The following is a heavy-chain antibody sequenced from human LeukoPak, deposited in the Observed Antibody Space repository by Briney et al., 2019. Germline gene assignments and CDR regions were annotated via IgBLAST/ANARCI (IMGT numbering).Heavy chain of an antibody. V-gene: IGHV1-2*02. CDR2: INPNDGDT. CDR1: GYTFTDYY. CDR3: ARANFLYCSSTTCLFDY. J-gene: IGHJ4*02. D-gene: IGHD2-2*01. Sequence: SSVKVSCKASGYTFTDYYMHWVRQAPGQGFEWMGWINPNDGDTNYAQKFQGRVTMTRDTSISTAHMEVSRLRSDDTAVYYCARANFLYCSSTTCLFDYWGQGTLVTVSS.